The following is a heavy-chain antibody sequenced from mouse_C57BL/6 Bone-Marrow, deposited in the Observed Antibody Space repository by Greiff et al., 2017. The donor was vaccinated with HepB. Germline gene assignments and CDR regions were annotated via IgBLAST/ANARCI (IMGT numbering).Heavy chain of an antibody. CDR1: GYTFTSYT. Sequence: VQLQEPGAELARPGASVKMSCKASGYTFTSYTIPWVKQRPGQGLEWIGYINPSSGDTKYNQKFKDKATLTADKSASTAYMQLSSLTSEDYAGCYCASRLWSYSLDYWGQGTSVTVSS. V-gene: IGHV1-4*01. J-gene: IGHJ4*01. CDR3: ASRLWSYSLDY. D-gene: IGHD1-1*02. CDR2: INPSSGDT.